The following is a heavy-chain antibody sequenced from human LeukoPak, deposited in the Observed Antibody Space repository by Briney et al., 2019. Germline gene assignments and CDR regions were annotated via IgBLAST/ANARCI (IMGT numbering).Heavy chain of an antibody. CDR3: AKRVTPWKTVTTSWALDY. CDR2: ISGSGGST. D-gene: IGHD4-11*01. Sequence: GGSLRLSCAASGFTFSSYAMSWVRQAPGKGLEWVSAISGSGGSTYYADSVKGRFTISRDNSKNTLYLQMNSLRAEDTAVYYCAKRVTPWKTVTTSWALDYWGQGTLVTVSS. CDR1: GFTFSSYA. V-gene: IGHV3-23*01. J-gene: IGHJ4*02.